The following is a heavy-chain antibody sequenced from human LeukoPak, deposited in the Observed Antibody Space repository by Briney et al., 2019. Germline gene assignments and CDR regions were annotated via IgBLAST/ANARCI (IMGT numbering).Heavy chain of an antibody. CDR2: INPNSGGT. CDR1: GYTFSAYK. Sequence: ASVKVSCTSSGYTFSAYKMHWVRQAPGQGLEWMGWINPNSGGTNYAQKFEGRVTMTRDTSISTAYMDLSRLRSDDTAVYYCARGNWNDEGGTGLDYWGQGTLVTVSS. CDR3: ARGNWNDEGGTGLDY. V-gene: IGHV1-2*02. J-gene: IGHJ4*02. D-gene: IGHD1-1*01.